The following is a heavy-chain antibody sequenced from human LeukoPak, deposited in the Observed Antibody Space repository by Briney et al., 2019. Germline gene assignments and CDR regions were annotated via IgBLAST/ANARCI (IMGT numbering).Heavy chain of an antibody. V-gene: IGHV1-46*01. CDR1: GYTFTGYW. D-gene: IGHD1-26*01. J-gene: IGHJ4*02. CDR2: ISPSGGST. Sequence: GASVKLSCKAFGYTFTGYWMHWVRQAPGQGPEWMGVISPSGGSTIYAQKFQGRVTMTRDMSTSTVYMELSSLRSEDTAVYYCASRGNSGSYYVDYWGQGTLVTVSS. CDR3: ASRGNSGSYYVDY.